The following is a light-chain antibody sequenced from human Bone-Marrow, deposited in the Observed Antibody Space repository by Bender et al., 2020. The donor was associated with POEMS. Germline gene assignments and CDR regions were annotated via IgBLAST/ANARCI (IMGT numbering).Light chain of an antibody. J-gene: IGLJ3*02. CDR1: NIGGKS. Sequence: SYVLTQPPSVSVAPGQTARITCGGNNIGGKSVHWYQQKPGQAPVLVLYEDSYRPSGIPERFSGSNSGNTATLTISGLQAEDEADYYCLSYTSSSTWVFGGGTKVTVL. CDR2: EDS. CDR3: LSYTSSSTWV. V-gene: IGLV3-21*02.